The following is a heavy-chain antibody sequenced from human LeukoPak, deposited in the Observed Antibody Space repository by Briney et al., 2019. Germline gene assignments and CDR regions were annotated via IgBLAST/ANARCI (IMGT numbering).Heavy chain of an antibody. J-gene: IGHJ4*02. D-gene: IGHD3-3*01. V-gene: IGHV3-30*02. CDR3: AKPTRITIFGVAEYYFDY. CDR1: GFTFSSYG. Sequence: GGSLRLSCAASGFTFSSYGRHWIRQAPGKGLEWVAFIRYDGSNKYYADSVKGRFTISRDNSKNTLYLQMNSLRAEDTAVYYCAKPTRITIFGVAEYYFDYWGRGPLVTVSS. CDR2: IRYDGSNK.